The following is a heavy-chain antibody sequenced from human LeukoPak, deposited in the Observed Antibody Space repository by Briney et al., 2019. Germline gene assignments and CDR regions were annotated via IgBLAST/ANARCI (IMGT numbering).Heavy chain of an antibody. V-gene: IGHV4-59*08. J-gene: IGHJ4*02. CDR3: VRHSRVVAFDY. D-gene: IGHD2-15*01. CDR2: IYYTGNT. Sequence: SETLSLTCTVSGGSISGYYWSWIRQPPGKGLEWIGYIYYTGNTNYNPSLKSRVTISEDISKNQVSLRLTSVTAADTAVYYCVRHSRVVAFDYWGQGNLVTVSS. CDR1: GGSISGYY.